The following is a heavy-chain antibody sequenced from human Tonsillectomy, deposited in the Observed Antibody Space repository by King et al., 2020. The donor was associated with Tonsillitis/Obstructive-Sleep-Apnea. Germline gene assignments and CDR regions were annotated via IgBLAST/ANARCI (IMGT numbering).Heavy chain of an antibody. V-gene: IGHV2-5*02. CDR3: ARSQLLYGSGTYSDY. J-gene: IGHJ4*02. D-gene: IGHD3-10*01. CDR1: GFSLSTSGVG. CDR2: IYWDDDK. Sequence: ITLKESGPTLVKPTQTLTLTCTFSGFSLSTSGVGVGWIRQPPGKALEWLALIYWDDDKRYSPSLKSRLTITKDTSKNQVVLTMTNMDPVDTATYFCARSQLLYGSGTYSDYWGQGTLVTVSS.